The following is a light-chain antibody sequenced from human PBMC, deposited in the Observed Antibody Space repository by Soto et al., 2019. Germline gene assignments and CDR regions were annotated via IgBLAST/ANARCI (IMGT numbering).Light chain of an antibody. CDR1: QSVDND. CDR3: QQYNNWPLT. J-gene: IGKJ4*01. CDR2: DAS. V-gene: IGKV3D-15*01. Sequence: EVVMTQSPVNLSVSPGDRATLSCRASQSVDNDLAWYQQKPGQPPRLLIYDASTRATGIPARFSGSQSGTEFTLTISSLLSEDFAVYSCQQYNNWPLTFGGGTKVDIK.